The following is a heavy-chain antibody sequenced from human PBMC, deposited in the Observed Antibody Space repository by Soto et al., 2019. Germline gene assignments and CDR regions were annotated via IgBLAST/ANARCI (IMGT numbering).Heavy chain of an antibody. Sequence: VKVSCKASGYTFTSSSMHWVRQATGQGLEWMGIINPSGGSTSYAQKFQGRVTMTRDTSTSIVYMELSSLRSEDTAVYYCARPHRIAAAGSPYYYYGMDVWGQGTTVTVSS. V-gene: IGHV1-46*01. CDR2: INPSGGST. CDR1: GYTFTSSS. J-gene: IGHJ6*02. CDR3: ARPHRIAAAGSPYYYYGMDV. D-gene: IGHD6-13*01.